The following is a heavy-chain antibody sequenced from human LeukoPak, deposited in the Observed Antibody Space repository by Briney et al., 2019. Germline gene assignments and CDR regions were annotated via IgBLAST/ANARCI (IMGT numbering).Heavy chain of an antibody. D-gene: IGHD6-19*01. CDR3: ARDSGAVAVDY. J-gene: IGHJ4*02. CDR1: GSTFSSYW. Sequence: GGSLRLSCAASGSTFSSYWMHWVRQAPGKGLVWVSRINSDGSSTSYADSVKGRFTSSRDNAKNTLYLQMNSLRAEDTAVYYCARDSGAVAVDYWGQGTLVTVSS. CDR2: INSDGSST. V-gene: IGHV3-74*01.